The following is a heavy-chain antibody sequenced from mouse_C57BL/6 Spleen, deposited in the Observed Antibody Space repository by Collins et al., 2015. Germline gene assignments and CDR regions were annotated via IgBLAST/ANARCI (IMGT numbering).Heavy chain of an antibody. J-gene: IGHJ1*03. D-gene: IGHD1-1*01. CDR2: IHPNSGST. CDR1: GYTFTSYW. V-gene: IGHV1-64*01. Sequence: QVQLQQPGAELVKPGASVKLSCKASGYTFTSYWMHWVKQRPGQGLEWIGMIHPNSGSTNYNEKFKSKATLTVDKSSSTAYMQLSSPTSEDSAVYYCARSGGTTYWYFDVWGTGTTVTVSS. CDR3: ARSGGTTYWYFDV.